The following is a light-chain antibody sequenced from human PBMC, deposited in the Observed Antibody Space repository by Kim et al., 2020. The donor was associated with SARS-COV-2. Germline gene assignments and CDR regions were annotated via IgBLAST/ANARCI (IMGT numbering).Light chain of an antibody. CDR2: STS. V-gene: IGKV1-5*03. CDR3: QHRT. CDR1: QNVGNW. Sequence: DIQMTQSPSTLSASVGDRVTITSRASQNVGNWLAWYQQKPGHAPRLLIFSTSRLEDGVPGRFSGTGSGTHFTLTITDLQPEDFATYFCQHRTFGQGTKVDIK. J-gene: IGKJ1*01.